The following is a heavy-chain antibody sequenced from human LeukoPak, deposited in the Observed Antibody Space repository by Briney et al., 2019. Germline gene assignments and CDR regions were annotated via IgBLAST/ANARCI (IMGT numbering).Heavy chain of an antibody. D-gene: IGHD5-12*01. Sequence: SETLSLTCAVYGGSFSGYYWSWIRQPPGKGLEWIGEINHSGSTNYTPSLKSRVTISVDTSKTQFSLKLSSVTAADTAVYYCARKDAGYDRGFDYWGQGTLVTVSS. CDR3: ARKDAGYDRGFDY. CDR1: GGSFSGYY. J-gene: IGHJ4*02. V-gene: IGHV4-34*01. CDR2: INHSGST.